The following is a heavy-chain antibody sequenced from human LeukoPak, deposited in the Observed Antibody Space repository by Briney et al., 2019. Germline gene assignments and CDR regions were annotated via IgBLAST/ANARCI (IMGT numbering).Heavy chain of an antibody. CDR3: ARHRRYCGGDCYNFDY. J-gene: IGHJ4*02. D-gene: IGHD2-21*02. Sequence: SETLSLTCTVPGYSISSGYYWGWIRQPPGKGLEWIGSIYHSGSTYYNPSLKSRVTISVDTSKNQFSLKLSSVTAADTAVYYCARHRRYCGGDCYNFDYWGQGTLVTVSS. CDR1: GYSISSGYY. CDR2: IYHSGST. V-gene: IGHV4-38-2*02.